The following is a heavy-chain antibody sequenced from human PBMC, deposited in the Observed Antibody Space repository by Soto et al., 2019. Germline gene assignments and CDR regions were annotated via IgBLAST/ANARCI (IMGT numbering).Heavy chain of an antibody. D-gene: IGHD3-22*01. V-gene: IGHV1-69*01. CDR3: ARGRYYYDSSGYYFDY. Sequence: VKVSCKASGGTFSSYAISWVRQAPGQGLEWMGGIIPIFGTANYAQKFQGRVTITADESTSTAYMELSSLRSEDTAVYYCARGRYYYDSSGYYFDYWGQGTLVTVSS. CDR1: GGTFSSYA. J-gene: IGHJ4*02. CDR2: IIPIFGTA.